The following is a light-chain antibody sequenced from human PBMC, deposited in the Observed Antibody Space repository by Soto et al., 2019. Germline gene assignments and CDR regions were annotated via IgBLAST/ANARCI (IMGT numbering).Light chain of an antibody. Sequence: IHMTQSPSSLSASVGDRVTITCRASQSITTYLNWYRQKPGKAPKLLIYAASSLQSGVPSRFSGSGSETEFTLSISSLQPEDFATYFCQQIYSAPLTFGGGTKVDNK. CDR1: QSITTY. V-gene: IGKV1-39*01. CDR3: QQIYSAPLT. J-gene: IGKJ4*01. CDR2: AAS.